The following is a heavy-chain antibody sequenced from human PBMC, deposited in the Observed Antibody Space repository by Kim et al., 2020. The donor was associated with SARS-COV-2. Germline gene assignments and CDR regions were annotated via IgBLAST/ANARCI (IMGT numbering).Heavy chain of an antibody. V-gene: IGHV4-59*08. Sequence: SETLSLTCTVSGGSISSYYWCWIWQPPGKGLEWIGYIYYSGSTNYNPSLKSRVTISVDTSKNQFSLTLSAVTAADTAVYYCARCIAARHRIYYYYYYMDVWGKGTTVTVSS. J-gene: IGHJ6*03. CDR3: ARCIAARHRIYYYYYYMDV. CDR2: IYYSGST. D-gene: IGHD6-6*01. CDR1: GGSISSYY.